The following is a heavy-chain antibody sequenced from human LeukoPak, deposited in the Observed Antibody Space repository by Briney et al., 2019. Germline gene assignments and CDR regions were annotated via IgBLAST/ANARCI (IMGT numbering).Heavy chain of an antibody. CDR2: ISSSSSTI. CDR3: ARDSYDILTGYYLGIGY. CDR1: GFTFSSYE. J-gene: IGHJ4*02. V-gene: IGHV3-48*01. Sequence: GGSLRLSCAASGFTFSSYEMNWVRQAPGKGVEWVSYISSSSSTIYYADSVKGRFTISRDNAKNSLYLQMNSLRAEDTAVYYCARDSYDILTGYYLGIGYWGQGTLVTVSS. D-gene: IGHD3-9*01.